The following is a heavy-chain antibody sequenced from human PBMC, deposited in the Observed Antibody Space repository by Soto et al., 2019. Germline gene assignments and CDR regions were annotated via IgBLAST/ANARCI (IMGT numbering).Heavy chain of an antibody. V-gene: IGHV4-59*01. Sequence: QVQLQESGPGLVKPSETLSLTCTVSGGSISSYYWSWIRQPPGKGLEWIGYIYYSGSTNYNPSLKSRVTISVDTSKNQFSLKLSSVTAADTAVYYCARGDGSQQQLVGVFDPWGQGTLVTVSS. D-gene: IGHD6-13*01. CDR1: GGSISSYY. CDR2: IYYSGST. J-gene: IGHJ5*02. CDR3: ARGDGSQQQLVGVFDP.